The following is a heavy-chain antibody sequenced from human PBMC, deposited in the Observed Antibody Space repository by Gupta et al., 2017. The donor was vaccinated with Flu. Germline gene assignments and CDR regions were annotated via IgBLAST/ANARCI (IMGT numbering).Heavy chain of an antibody. CDR1: GYSFPNHW. CDR2: IYPDDSDT. CDR3: ARYSGRHYGMEV. J-gene: IGHJ6*02. V-gene: IGHV5-51*03. Sequence: GQYLKISCKGAGYSFPNHWIAWVRQMPGKGLEWVGIIYPDDSDTNYSPAFQGQATISVDKSLNTAYLQWSSLKASDTAIYYCARYSGRHYGMEVWGQGTTVIVS. D-gene: IGHD1-26*01.